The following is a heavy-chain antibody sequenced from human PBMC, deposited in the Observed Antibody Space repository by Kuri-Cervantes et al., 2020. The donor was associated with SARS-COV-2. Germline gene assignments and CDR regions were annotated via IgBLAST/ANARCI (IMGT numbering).Heavy chain of an antibody. CDR3: ARPTRGKLD. J-gene: IGHJ4*02. V-gene: IGHV5-51*01. D-gene: IGHD1-7*01. Sequence: GESLKISCKGSGYRFTGYWIAWVRQMPGKGLECMGIIYPGDSDTRYSPSFQGQVTISADKSINTAYLQWSSPKASDTAMYYCARPTRGKLDWGPGTLVTVSS. CDR1: GYRFTGYW. CDR2: IYPGDSDT.